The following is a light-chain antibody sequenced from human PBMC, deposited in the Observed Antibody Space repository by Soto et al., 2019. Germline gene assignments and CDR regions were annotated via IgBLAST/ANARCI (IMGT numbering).Light chain of an antibody. CDR2: IAS. J-gene: IGKJ4*01. Sequence: DIQMTQSPSTLPASVGDRVTITCRASQDINSWLTWYQQKPGKAPKVLIYIASRLQPGVPSRFSGRGSGTDFSLTISNLQPEDFATYFCQQSKSFPLTFGGGTKVDIK. CDR1: QDINSW. CDR3: QQSKSFPLT. V-gene: IGKV1-12*01.